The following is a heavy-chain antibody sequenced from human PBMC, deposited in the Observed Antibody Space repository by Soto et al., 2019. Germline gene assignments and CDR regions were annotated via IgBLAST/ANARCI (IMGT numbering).Heavy chain of an antibody. V-gene: IGHV1-46*01. D-gene: IGHD3-10*01. CDR2: INPRDGST. CDR3: ARDLGSPDVWLDS. J-gene: IGHJ5*01. Sequence: GASVKVSCKASGYTFTSYYLHWVRQAPGQGLEWMGIINPRDGSTSSAQRFQGRVTMTRDTSTSTVYMELSSLRSEDMAVYYCARDLGSPDVWLDSWGQGTLVTVSS. CDR1: GYTFTSYY.